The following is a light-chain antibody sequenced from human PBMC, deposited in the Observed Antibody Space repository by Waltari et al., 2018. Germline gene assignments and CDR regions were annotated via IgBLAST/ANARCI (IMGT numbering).Light chain of an antibody. V-gene: IGKV3-15*01. CDR3: QQYNNWPPWT. CDR2: GAS. Sequence: EIVMTQSPATLSVSPGERATLPCRASQSVSSNFAWYQQKPGQAPRLLIYGASTRATGIPARFSGSGSGTEFTLTISSLHSEDFAVYYCQQYNNWPPWTFGQGTKVEIK. J-gene: IGKJ1*01. CDR1: QSVSSN.